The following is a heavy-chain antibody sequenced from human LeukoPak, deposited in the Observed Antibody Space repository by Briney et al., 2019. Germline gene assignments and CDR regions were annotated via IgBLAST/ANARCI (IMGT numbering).Heavy chain of an antibody. CDR3: AKDRDDYVWGSYLGAFDI. J-gene: IGHJ3*02. D-gene: IGHD3-16*01. CDR2: ISGGGTST. Sequence: GGSLRLSCAASGFTFSSFAMSWVRQAPGKGLEWVSAISGGGTSTYYADSVKGRFTISRDNSRNTLYLQMNSLRSEDTAIFYCAKDRDDYVWGSYLGAFDIWGQGTMVTVSS. V-gene: IGHV3-23*01. CDR1: GFTFSSFA.